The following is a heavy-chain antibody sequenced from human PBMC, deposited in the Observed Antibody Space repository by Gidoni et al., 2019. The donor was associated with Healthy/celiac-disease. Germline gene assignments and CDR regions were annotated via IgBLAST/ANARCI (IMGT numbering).Heavy chain of an antibody. CDR2: ISYDGSNK. CDR1: GFTFSSYG. D-gene: IGHD4-4*01. CDR3: ASPSGYSNSGPLDY. V-gene: IGHV3-30*03. Sequence: QVQLVESGGGVVQPGWSLSRSCAASGFTFSSYGMHWVRQAPGKGLEWVAVISYDGSNKYYADSVKGRFTISRDNSKNTLYLQMNSLRAEDTAVYYCASPSGYSNSGPLDYWGQGTLVTVSS. J-gene: IGHJ4*02.